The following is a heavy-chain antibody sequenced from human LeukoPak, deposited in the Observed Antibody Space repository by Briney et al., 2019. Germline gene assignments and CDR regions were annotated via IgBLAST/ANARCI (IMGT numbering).Heavy chain of an antibody. V-gene: IGHV4-61*01. CDR2: IYYSGST. J-gene: IGHJ6*03. CDR3: ARAIASYYYMDV. CDR1: GGSISSGSYY. Sequence: PSETLSLTCTVSGGSISSGSYYWGWIRQPPGKGLEWIGYIYYSGSTNYNPSLKSRVTISVDTSKNQFSLKLSSVTAADTAVYYCARAIASYYYMDVWGKGTTVTVSS.